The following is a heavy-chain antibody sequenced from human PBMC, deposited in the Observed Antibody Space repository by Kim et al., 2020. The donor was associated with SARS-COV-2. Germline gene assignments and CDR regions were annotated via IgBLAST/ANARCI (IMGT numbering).Heavy chain of an antibody. Sequence: GGSTYYADSVKGRFTISRDNSKNTLYLQMNSLRAEDTAVYYCAGGVGDSIRWGQGTLVTVSS. CDR2: GGST. V-gene: IGHV3-53*01. D-gene: IGHD3-22*01. CDR3: AGGVGDSIR. J-gene: IGHJ4*02.